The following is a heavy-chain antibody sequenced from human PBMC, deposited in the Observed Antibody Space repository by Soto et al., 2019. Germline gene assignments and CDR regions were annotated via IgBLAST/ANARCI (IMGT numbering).Heavy chain of an antibody. CDR1: GFTFSSYG. D-gene: IGHD5-18*01. CDR3: AKSEDTAMVISEYYFDY. Sequence: GGSLRLSCAASGFTFSSYGMHWVRQAPGKGLEWVAVISYDGSNKYYADSVKGRFTISRDNSKNTLYLQMNSLRAEDTAVYYCAKSEDTAMVISEYYFDYWGQGTLVTVSS. V-gene: IGHV3-30*18. CDR2: ISYDGSNK. J-gene: IGHJ4*02.